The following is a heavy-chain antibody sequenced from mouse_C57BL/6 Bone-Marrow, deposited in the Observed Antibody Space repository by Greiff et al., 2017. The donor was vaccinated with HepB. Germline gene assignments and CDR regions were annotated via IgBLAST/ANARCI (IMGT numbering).Heavy chain of an antibody. Sequence: QVQLQQPGAELVMPGASVKLSCKASGYTFTSYWMHWVKQRPGQGLEWIGEIDPSDSYTNYNQKFKGKSTLTVDKSSSTAYMQLSSLTSEDSAVYYCARWRFHDYGSSYWYFDVWGTGTTVTVSS. CDR1: GYTFTSYW. D-gene: IGHD1-1*01. CDR2: IDPSDSYT. CDR3: ARWRFHDYGSSYWYFDV. J-gene: IGHJ1*03. V-gene: IGHV1-69*01.